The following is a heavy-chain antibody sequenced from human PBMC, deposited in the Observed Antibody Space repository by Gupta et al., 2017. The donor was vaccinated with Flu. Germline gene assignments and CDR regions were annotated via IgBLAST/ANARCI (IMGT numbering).Heavy chain of an antibody. J-gene: IGHJ4*02. V-gene: IGHV3-21*01. CDR2: ITSSSSYI. CDR1: GYS. CDR3: ARRGTYYIDY. Sequence: GYSMNWVRQAPGKGLEWVSSITSSSSYIYYADSVKGRFTISRDNAKNSLYLQMNSLRAEDTAVYYCARRGTYYIDYWGQGTLVTVSS. D-gene: IGHD1-26*01.